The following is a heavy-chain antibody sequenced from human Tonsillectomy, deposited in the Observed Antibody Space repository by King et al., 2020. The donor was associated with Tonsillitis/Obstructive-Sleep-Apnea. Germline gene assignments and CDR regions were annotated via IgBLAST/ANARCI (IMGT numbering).Heavy chain of an antibody. CDR2: MRQDGREI. Sequence: VQLVESGGGLVQPGGSLRLSCAASGFTFSDYWMSWVRQAPGKGLEWVANMRQDGREIYYLDSVKGRFTISRDNADNSLHLQMNSLRAEDTAVYYCARDKVVGPTKLDYWGQGTLVTVSS. CDR1: GFTFSDYW. CDR3: ARDKVVGPTKLDY. D-gene: IGHD1-26*01. J-gene: IGHJ4*02. V-gene: IGHV3-7*01.